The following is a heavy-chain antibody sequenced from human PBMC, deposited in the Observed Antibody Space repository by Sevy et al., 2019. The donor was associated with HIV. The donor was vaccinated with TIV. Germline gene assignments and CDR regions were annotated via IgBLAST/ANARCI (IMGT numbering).Heavy chain of an antibody. CDR2: IYYSGST. Sequence: SETLSLTCTVSGGSISSYYWSWIRQPPGKGLEWIGHIYYSGSTNYNPSLKSRVTISVDTSKNQFSLKLSSVTAADTAVYYCARERQLVLDYCGQGTLVTVSS. CDR3: ARERQLVLDY. D-gene: IGHD6-13*01. CDR1: GGSISSYY. V-gene: IGHV4-59*01. J-gene: IGHJ4*02.